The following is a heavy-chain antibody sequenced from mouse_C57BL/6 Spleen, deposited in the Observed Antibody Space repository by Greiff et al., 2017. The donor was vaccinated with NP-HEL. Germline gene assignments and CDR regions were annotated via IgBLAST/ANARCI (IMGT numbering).Heavy chain of an antibody. Sequence: QVQLQQSGPELVKPGASVKISCKASGYSFTSYSIHWVKQRPGQGLEWIGWIYPGSGNTKYNEKFKGKATLTADTSSSTAYMQLSSLTSEDSAVYYCARRVGRNAMDYWGQGTSVTVSS. CDR2: IYPGSGNT. J-gene: IGHJ4*01. CDR3: ARRVGRNAMDY. V-gene: IGHV1-66*01. CDR1: GYSFTSYS. D-gene: IGHD4-1*01.